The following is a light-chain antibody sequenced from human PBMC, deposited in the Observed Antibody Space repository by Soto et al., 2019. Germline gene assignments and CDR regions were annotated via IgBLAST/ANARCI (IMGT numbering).Light chain of an antibody. V-gene: IGKV3-15*01. Sequence: EIVMTQSPATLSVSTGERATLSCRASQGVSSNLAWYQQKPGQAPRLLIYGASTRATGIPARFSGSGSGTEFTLTISSLQSEDFAVYYCQQYNNWPPLTFGGGTKVDIK. CDR2: GAS. J-gene: IGKJ4*01. CDR1: QGVSSN. CDR3: QQYNNWPPLT.